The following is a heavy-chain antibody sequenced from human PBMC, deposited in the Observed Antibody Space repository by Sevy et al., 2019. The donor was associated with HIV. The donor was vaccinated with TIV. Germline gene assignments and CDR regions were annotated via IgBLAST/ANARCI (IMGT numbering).Heavy chain of an antibody. CDR3: ARRYCGGGSCTAFDP. CDR2: MYGGGSP. V-gene: IGHV3-53*01. J-gene: IGHJ5*02. D-gene: IGHD2-15*01. Sequence: GGSLRLSCAASGFSISNNYTAWVRQAPGKGLEWVSVMYGGGSPYYADSVKGRFALSRHMSKNTVYLQMNSLRAEDTAGYYCARRYCGGGSCTAFDPWGQGTLVTVSS. CDR1: GFSISNNY.